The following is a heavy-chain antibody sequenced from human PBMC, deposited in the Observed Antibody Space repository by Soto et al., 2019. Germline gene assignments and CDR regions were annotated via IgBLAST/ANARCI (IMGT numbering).Heavy chain of an antibody. CDR3: ARLAAAGTYHYYYGMDV. CDR1: GYSFTSYW. D-gene: IGHD6-13*01. CDR2: IYPCHSDT. J-gene: IGHJ6*02. V-gene: IGHV5-51*01. Sequence: GESLKISFKGSGYSFTSYWIGWVRQLPGQGLECMGIIYPCHSDTRYSPSFQGQVTISADKSISTAYLQWSSLKASDTAMYYCARLAAAGTYHYYYGMDVWGQGTTVTVSS.